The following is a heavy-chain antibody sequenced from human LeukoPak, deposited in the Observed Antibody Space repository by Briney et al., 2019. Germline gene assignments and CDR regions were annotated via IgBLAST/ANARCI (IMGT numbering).Heavy chain of an antibody. D-gene: IGHD5-12*01. CDR3: AAERGYSGYDDGDRYFDY. J-gene: IGHJ4*02. CDR2: IVVGSGNT. V-gene: IGHV1-58*01. CDR1: GFTFTSSA. Sequence: SVKVSCKASGFTFTSSAVQWVRQARGQRLAWIGWIVVGSGNTNYAQKFQERVTITRDMSTSTAYMELSSLRSEDTAVYYCAAERGYSGYDDGDRYFDYWGQGTLVTVSS.